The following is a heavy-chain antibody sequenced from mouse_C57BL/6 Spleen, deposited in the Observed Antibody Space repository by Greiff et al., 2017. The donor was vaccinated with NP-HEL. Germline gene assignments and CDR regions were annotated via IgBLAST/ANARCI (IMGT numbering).Heavy chain of an antibody. CDR1: GYAFSSSW. J-gene: IGHJ4*01. CDR3: ARRGYYSNYDYAMDY. D-gene: IGHD2-5*01. V-gene: IGHV1-82*01. Sequence: VQLQQSGPELAKPGASVKISCKASGYAFSSSWMNWVKQRPGKGLEWIGRIYPGDGDTNYNGKFKGKATLTADKSSSTAYMQLSSLTSEDSAVYYCARRGYYSNYDYAMDYWGQGTTVTVSS. CDR2: IYPGDGDT.